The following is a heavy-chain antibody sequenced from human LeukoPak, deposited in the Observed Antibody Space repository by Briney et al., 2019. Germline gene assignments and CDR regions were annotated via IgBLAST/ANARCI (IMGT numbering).Heavy chain of an antibody. CDR3: ASHPFPPPFTY. CDR2: AYYSGHT. Sequence: SETLSLTCTVSGGSISDNYWSWIRQPPGKGLEWIGYAYYSGHTNYNSSLKSRVTMSLDTSKSQFSLRLSSVTAADTAVYFCASHPFPPPFTYWARGPRVTVSS. J-gene: IGHJ4*02. D-gene: IGHD3-16*01. CDR1: GGSISDNY. V-gene: IGHV4-59*08.